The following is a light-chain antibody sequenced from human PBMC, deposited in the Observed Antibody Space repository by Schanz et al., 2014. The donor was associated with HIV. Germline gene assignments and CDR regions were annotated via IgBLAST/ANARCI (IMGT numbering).Light chain of an antibody. J-gene: IGLJ3*02. CDR3: SSYTRADTWV. V-gene: IGLV2-8*01. CDR1: KSDISTYKY. Sequence: QSALTQPPSASGSPGQSITISCTGLKSDISTYKYLSWYQQNPGKAPNLIIYDVKKRPSPVPDRFSGSRSGNTASLTVSGLQAEDEADYYCSSYTRADTWVFGGGTKLTVL. CDR2: DVK.